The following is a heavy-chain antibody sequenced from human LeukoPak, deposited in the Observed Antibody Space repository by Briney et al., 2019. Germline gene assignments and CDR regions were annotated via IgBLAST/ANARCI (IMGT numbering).Heavy chain of an antibody. CDR3: ARGATTVSYYYYYGMDV. J-gene: IGHJ6*02. Sequence: SETLSLTCTVSGGSISSYYWSWIRQPAGKGLEWIGYIYYSGSTNYNPSLKSRVTISVDTSKNQFSLKLSSVTAADTAVYYCARGATTVSYYYYYGMDVWGQGTTVTVSS. CDR2: IYYSGST. D-gene: IGHD4-11*01. CDR1: GGSISSYY. V-gene: IGHV4-59*01.